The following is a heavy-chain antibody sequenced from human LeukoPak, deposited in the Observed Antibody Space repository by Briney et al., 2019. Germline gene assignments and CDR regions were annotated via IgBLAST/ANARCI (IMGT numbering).Heavy chain of an antibody. D-gene: IGHD3-3*01. Sequence: ASVKVSCKASGYTFTSYDINWVRQATGQGLEWMGWMNPNSGNTGYAQKFQGRVTMTRNTSISTAYMELSSLRSEDTAVYYCARVPLFTIFEVARPTNYYYYYGMDVWGQGTTVTVSS. J-gene: IGHJ6*02. CDR3: ARVPLFTIFEVARPTNYYYYYGMDV. V-gene: IGHV1-8*01. CDR1: GYTFTSYD. CDR2: MNPNSGNT.